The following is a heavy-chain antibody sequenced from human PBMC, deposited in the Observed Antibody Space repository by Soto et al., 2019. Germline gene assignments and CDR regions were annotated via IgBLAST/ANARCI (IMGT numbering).Heavy chain of an antibody. J-gene: IGHJ6*02. D-gene: IGHD3-22*01. CDR2: IYSGGST. CDR3: ASSWGYDSSGYGPPYYYGMDV. CDR1: GFTVSSNY. Sequence: GGSLRLSCAASGFTVSSNYMSWVRQAPGKGLEWVSVIYSGGSTYYADSVKGRFTISRDNSKNTLYLQMNSLRAEDTAVYYCASSWGYDSSGYGPPYYYGMDVWGQGNTVTVSS. V-gene: IGHV3-53*01.